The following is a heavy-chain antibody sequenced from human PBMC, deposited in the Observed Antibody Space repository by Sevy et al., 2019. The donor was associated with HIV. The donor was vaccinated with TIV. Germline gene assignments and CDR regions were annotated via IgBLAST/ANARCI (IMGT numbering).Heavy chain of an antibody. J-gene: IGHJ4*02. V-gene: IGHV1-24*01. CDR2: FDPDDGET. CDR3: ATAREYYSDNSDYLDY. Sequence: ASVKVSCKVSGYTLSELSMHWVRQPPGKGLEWMGRFDPDDGETIYAQRFQGRVTMTEDTSADTAYMELSSLRSEATAMYYCATAREYYSDNSDYLDYWGQGTPVTVSS. D-gene: IGHD3-22*01. CDR1: GYTLSELS.